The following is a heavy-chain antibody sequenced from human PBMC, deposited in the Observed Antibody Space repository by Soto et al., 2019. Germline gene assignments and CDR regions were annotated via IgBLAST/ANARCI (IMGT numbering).Heavy chain of an antibody. Sequence: GASVKVSCKASGGAFSSYVISWVRQAPGQGLEWMGGIIPIFGTANYAQTFQGRVTITADESTRTAYMELNSLRSEDTAFYYCARGVEMPTLSYFNYWGQRPPGTVST. V-gene: IGHV1-69*13. D-gene: IGHD1-1*01. CDR3: ARGVEMPTLSYFNY. CDR1: GGAFSSYV. CDR2: IIPIFGTA. J-gene: IGHJ4*02.